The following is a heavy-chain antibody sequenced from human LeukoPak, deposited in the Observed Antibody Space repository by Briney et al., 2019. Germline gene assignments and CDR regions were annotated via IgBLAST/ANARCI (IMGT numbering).Heavy chain of an antibody. V-gene: IGHV1-69*02. CDR2: IIPILGIA. CDR1: GGTFSSYT. D-gene: IGHD1-26*01. Sequence: SVKVSCKASGGTFSSYTISWVRQAPGQGLEWMGRIIPILGIANYAQKFQGRVTITADKSTSTAYMELSSLRSEDTAAYYCASIVGATTGDYWGQGTLVTVSS. CDR3: ASIVGATTGDY. J-gene: IGHJ4*02.